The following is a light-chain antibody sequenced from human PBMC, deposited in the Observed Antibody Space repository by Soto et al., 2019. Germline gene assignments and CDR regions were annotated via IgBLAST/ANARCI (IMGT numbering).Light chain of an antibody. V-gene: IGKV3-15*01. Sequence: MVMTQSPATLSVSPGERATLSCRAGQSVSSDVAWYQQKPGQAPRLLIYGASTRATGIPARFSGSGSGTEFSRTISSLESEDSAVYYCQHYNNGWAFGQGTKVEIK. J-gene: IGKJ1*01. CDR1: QSVSSD. CDR3: QHYNNGWA. CDR2: GAS.